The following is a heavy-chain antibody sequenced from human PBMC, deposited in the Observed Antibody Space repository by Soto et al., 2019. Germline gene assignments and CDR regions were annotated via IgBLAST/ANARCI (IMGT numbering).Heavy chain of an antibody. CDR3: ARINWSTRGSSSDT. J-gene: IGHJ5*02. D-gene: IGHD6-6*01. CDR2: TYSGGQI. V-gene: IGHV3-53*01. Sequence: PGGPLSFPWAPFGFKVAGKYMSWVRRAPGKGLELVSVTYSGGQIYYADSVKGRFTISIDNSKNTVNLDMNALRAEDTATYYCARINWSTRGSSSDTWGQGTLVTVSS. CDR1: GFKVAGKY.